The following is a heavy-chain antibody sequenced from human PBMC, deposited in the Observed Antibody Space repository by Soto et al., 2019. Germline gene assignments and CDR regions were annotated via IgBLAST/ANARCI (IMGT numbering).Heavy chain of an antibody. CDR1: GFTFSSYA. J-gene: IGHJ3*02. CDR2: ISGSGGST. CDR3: AKDQEVTIFGVVNRDAFDI. Sequence: PGGSLRLSCAASGFTFSSYAMSWVRQAPGKGLGWVSAISGSGGSTYYADSVKGRFTISRDNSKNTLYLQMNSLRAEDTAVYYCAKDQEVTIFGVVNRDAFDIWGQGTMVTVSS. D-gene: IGHD3-3*01. V-gene: IGHV3-23*01.